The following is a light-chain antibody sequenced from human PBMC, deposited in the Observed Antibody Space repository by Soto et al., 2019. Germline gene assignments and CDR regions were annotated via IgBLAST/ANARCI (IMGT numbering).Light chain of an antibody. CDR3: QQLFDSPIT. Sequence: DIQMTQSPSTLPASVGDRVTITCRASQSISNWLAWYHQKPGTAPKLLIYHASTLESGVPSRFSGSGSGTEFSLTITSLQPEDFATYYCQQLFDSPITFGQGTRLE. J-gene: IGKJ5*01. CDR1: QSISNW. CDR2: HAS. V-gene: IGKV1-5*01.